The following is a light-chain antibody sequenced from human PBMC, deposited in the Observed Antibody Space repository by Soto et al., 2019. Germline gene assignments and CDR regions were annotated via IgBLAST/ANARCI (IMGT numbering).Light chain of an antibody. CDR2: KAS. Sequence: DIQMTQSPSTLSGSVGDRVXXXXXASQTISSWLAWYQQKPGKAPKLLIYKASTLKSGVPSRFSGSGSGTEFTLTISSLQPDDFATYYCQHYNSXXEAFGQGTKVDI. CDR1: QTISSW. J-gene: IGKJ1*01. V-gene: IGKV1-5*03. CDR3: QHYNSXXEA.